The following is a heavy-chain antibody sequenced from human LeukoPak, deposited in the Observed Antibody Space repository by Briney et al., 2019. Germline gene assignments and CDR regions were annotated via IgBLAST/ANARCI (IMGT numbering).Heavy chain of an antibody. J-gene: IGHJ4*02. CDR1: GGTISSYY. CDR3: ARATTTGWYADY. D-gene: IGHD6-19*01. V-gene: IGHV4-59*01. Sequence: SETLSLTCTVSGGTISSYYWSRIRQPPGKGLEWIGYIYYSGSTNYNPSLYSRVTISVDTSKNQFSLILSSVTAADTAVYHCARATTTGWYADYWGQGTLVTVSS. CDR2: IYYSGST.